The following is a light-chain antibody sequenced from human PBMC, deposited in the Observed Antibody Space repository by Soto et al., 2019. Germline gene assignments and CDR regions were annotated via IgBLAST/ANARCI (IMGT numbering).Light chain of an antibody. Sequence: EIVMTQSPASLSVCPGERATLSCRASQSVSCNLAGYQQKPGQAPRLLIYGASTRATGIPARFSGSGSGTEFTLTISSLQSEDFAVYYCQQYNNWPPLTFGGGTKVEIK. CDR2: GAS. V-gene: IGKV3-15*01. CDR1: QSVSCN. J-gene: IGKJ4*01. CDR3: QQYNNWPPLT.